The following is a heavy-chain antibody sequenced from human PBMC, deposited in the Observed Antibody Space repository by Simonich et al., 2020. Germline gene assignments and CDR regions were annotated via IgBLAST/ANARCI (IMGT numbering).Heavy chain of an antibody. CDR1: GYTFTGYY. J-gene: IGHJ2*01. CDR2: INPKSGGT. V-gene: IGHV1-2*02. Sequence: QVQLVQSGAEVKKPGASGKVSCKASGYTFTGYYMHWVRQAPGQGLEWRGGINPKSGGTNYAQKFQGRVTMSRDTSISTAYMELSRLRSDDTAVYYCARGGLGHWYFDLWGRGTLVTVSS. CDR3: ARGGLGHWYFDL. D-gene: IGHD6-25*01.